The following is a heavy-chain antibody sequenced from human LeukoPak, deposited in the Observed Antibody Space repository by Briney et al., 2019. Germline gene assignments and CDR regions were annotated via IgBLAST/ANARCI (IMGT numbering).Heavy chain of an antibody. Sequence: GGSLRLSCAASGFTFCSYGMHWVRQAPGKGLEWVTLIYYDGSNKYYADFVKGRFTISRDNSKNTVYLQMNSLRAEDTAVYYCARETRFGETGKFLDYWGQGTLVTVSS. CDR2: IYYDGSNK. D-gene: IGHD3-10*01. V-gene: IGHV3-33*01. J-gene: IGHJ4*02. CDR3: ARETRFGETGKFLDY. CDR1: GFTFCSYG.